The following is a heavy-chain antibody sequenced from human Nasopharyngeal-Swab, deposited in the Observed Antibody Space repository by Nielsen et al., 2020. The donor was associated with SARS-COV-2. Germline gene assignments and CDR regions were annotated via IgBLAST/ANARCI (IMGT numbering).Heavy chain of an antibody. CDR2: ISWNSRSI. CDR1: GFTFDDYA. D-gene: IGHD3-9*01. J-gene: IGHJ4*02. CDR3: AKDATENSYYDILTGNYFDY. V-gene: IGHV3-9*01. Sequence: SLKISCAASGFTFDDYAMHWVRQAPGKGLEWVSGISWNSRSIGYADSVKGRFTISRDNAKNSLYLQMNSLRAEDTALYYCAKDATENSYYDILTGNYFDYWGQGTLVTVSS.